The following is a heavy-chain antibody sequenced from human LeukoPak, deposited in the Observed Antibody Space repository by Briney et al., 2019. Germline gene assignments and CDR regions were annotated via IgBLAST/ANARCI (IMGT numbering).Heavy chain of an antibody. V-gene: IGHV3-23*01. Sequence: GGSLKLSCAASGFTFSSYAMSWVRQAPGKGLEWVSAISGSGGSTYYADSVKGRFTISRDNSKNTPYLQMNSLRAEDTAVYYCAKEKVAAGAFDIWGQGTMVTVSS. J-gene: IGHJ3*02. D-gene: IGHD2-15*01. CDR1: GFTFSSYA. CDR2: ISGSGGST. CDR3: AKEKVAAGAFDI.